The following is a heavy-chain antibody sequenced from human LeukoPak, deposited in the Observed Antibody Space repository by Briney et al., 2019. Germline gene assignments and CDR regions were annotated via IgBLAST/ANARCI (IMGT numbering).Heavy chain of an antibody. Sequence: SVKVSCKASRGTFSSYAISWVRQAPGQGLEWMGRIIPIFGIANYAQKFQGRVTITADKSTSTAYMELSSLRSEDTAVYYCARGIVVPAAPDAFDIWGQGTMVTVSS. CDR1: RGTFSSYA. CDR2: IIPIFGIA. D-gene: IGHD2-2*01. J-gene: IGHJ3*02. V-gene: IGHV1-69*04. CDR3: ARGIVVPAAPDAFDI.